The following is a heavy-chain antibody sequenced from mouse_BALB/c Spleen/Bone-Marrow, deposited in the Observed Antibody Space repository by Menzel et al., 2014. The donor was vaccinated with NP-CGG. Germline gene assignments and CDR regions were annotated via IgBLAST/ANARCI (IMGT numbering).Heavy chain of an antibody. Sequence: VQLVESGAELMKPGASVKISCKATGYTFSNYWIDWVKQRPGHGLEWIGEILPGSGTANYNEKFKGKAAFSADTSSNTAYMQLSSLTSEDSALYYCARALVVPYYFDFWGQGTTLTVSS. CDR2: ILPGSGTA. V-gene: IGHV1-9*01. CDR3: ARALVVPYYFDF. CDR1: GYTFSNYW. J-gene: IGHJ2*01. D-gene: IGHD1-1*01.